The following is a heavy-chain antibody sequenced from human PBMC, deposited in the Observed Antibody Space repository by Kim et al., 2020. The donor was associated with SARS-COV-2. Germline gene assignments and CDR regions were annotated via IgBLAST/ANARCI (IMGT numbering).Heavy chain of an antibody. V-gene: IGHV1-46*01. D-gene: IGHD3-3*01. CDR3: ARDGVRLDY. J-gene: IGHJ4*02. CDR1: GYTFTTSYY. CDR2: INPNTGYT. Sequence: ASVKVSCKASGYTFTTSYYLHWVRQAPGQGLEWMGIINPNTGYTRDAQNFQGRVTMTRDTSTSTVYMELSSLRSDDTAVYYCARDGVRLDYWGQGTLVTVSS.